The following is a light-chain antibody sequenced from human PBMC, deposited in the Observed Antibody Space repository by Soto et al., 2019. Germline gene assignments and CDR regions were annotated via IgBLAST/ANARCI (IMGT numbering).Light chain of an antibody. CDR3: HHYNDWPSGT. Sequence: EIVMTQSPATLSVSPGDRATLSCRASQSVSTNLAWYQQKPGQAPRLLIYAASTRATSIPARFSGTGSGTEFTLTISSLQSEDFAVYYCHHYNDWPSGTFGQGTKLEI. V-gene: IGKV3-15*01. CDR2: AAS. J-gene: IGKJ2*01. CDR1: QSVSTN.